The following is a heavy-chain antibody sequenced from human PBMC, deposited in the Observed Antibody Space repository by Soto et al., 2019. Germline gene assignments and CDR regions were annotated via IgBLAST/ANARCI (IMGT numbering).Heavy chain of an antibody. Sequence: GGSLRLSCAASGFTFSSYEMNWVRQAPGKGLEWVSYISSSGSTIYYADSVKGRFTISRDNAKNSLYLQMNSLRAEDTAVYYCASLYYYDSSGYPQAYYYYYGMDVWGQGTTVTVSS. V-gene: IGHV3-48*03. J-gene: IGHJ6*02. D-gene: IGHD3-22*01. CDR2: ISSSGSTI. CDR1: GFTFSSYE. CDR3: ASLYYYDSSGYPQAYYYYYGMDV.